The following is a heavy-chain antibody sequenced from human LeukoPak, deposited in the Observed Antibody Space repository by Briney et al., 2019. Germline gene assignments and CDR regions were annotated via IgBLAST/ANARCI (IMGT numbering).Heavy chain of an antibody. J-gene: IGHJ3*02. CDR2: IHYSGST. Sequence: PSETLSLTCTVSGGSISSDFWSWIRQSPGNGLEWIGYIHYSGSTNYNPSLKSRVTISVDTSKNQFSLRLSSVTAADTAVYYCARDRPLGTGDVFDTWGQGTMVTVSS. V-gene: IGHV4-59*01. CDR3: ARDRPLGTGDVFDT. CDR1: GGSISSDF. D-gene: IGHD1-14*01.